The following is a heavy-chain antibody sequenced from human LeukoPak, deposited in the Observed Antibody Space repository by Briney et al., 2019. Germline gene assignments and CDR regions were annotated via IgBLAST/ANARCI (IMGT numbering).Heavy chain of an antibody. CDR3: ARVGITAAFLDY. Sequence: ASVKVSFKASGYTFINYGISWVRQAPGQGLEWMGWISGYNGNTKYAQKLQGRVTMTTDTPTSTAYMELRSLRSDDTAIYYCARVGITAAFLDYWGQGTLVTVSS. CDR2: ISGYNGNT. J-gene: IGHJ4*02. V-gene: IGHV1-18*04. CDR1: GYTFINYG. D-gene: IGHD6-13*01.